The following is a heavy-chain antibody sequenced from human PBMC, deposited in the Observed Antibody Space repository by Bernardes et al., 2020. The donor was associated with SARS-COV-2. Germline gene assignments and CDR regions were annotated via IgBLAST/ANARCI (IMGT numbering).Heavy chain of an antibody. CDR2: VSWDGSTT. Sequence: GGSLRLSCAASGFTFEDYTMHWVRQVPGKGLEWVSLVSWDGSTTNYADSVKGRFIISRDSNRNTLHLQMNSLRKEDTALYYCATERQSLTIFGVGHDAFDFWGQGTMVTVSS. J-gene: IGHJ3*01. CDR3: ATERQSLTIFGVGHDAFDF. CDR1: GFTFEDYT. V-gene: IGHV3-43*01. D-gene: IGHD3-3*01.